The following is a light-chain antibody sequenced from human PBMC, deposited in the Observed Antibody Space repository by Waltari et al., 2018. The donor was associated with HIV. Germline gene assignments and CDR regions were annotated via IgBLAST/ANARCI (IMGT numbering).Light chain of an antibody. Sequence: HSVLTQTAPMSGSLGQSITISCPGSSNDVGGFNYVPWYQQSQDEAPRLVIYAVSNRPSGVSGRFSGSKSGSAASLTISGLQPEDEADYYCCSYSSSGTVLFGGGTRLTVL. J-gene: IGLJ2*01. CDR2: AVS. V-gene: IGLV2-14*03. CDR1: SNDVGGFNY. CDR3: CSYSSSGTVL.